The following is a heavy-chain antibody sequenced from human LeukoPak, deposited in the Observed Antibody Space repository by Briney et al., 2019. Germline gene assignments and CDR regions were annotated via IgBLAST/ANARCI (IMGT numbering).Heavy chain of an antibody. D-gene: IGHD2-2*01. J-gene: IGHJ4*02. CDR1: GFTXXXYX. CDR2: ISYDGSNK. CDR3: AKDLFGSTSVLDY. Sequence: GGSLRLSCAASGFTXXXYXXXXXXXXPXXXXXXXXVISYDGSNKYYADSVKGRFTISRDNSKNTLYLQMNSLRAEDTAVYYCAKDLFGSTSVLDYWGQGTLVTVSS. V-gene: IGHV3-30*18.